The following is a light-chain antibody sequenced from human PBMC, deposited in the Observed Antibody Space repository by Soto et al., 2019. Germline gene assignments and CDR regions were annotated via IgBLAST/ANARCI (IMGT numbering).Light chain of an antibody. Sequence: EIVMTQSLATLSVSPGERVTLSCRASQSVTSNLAWYQQKPGQAPRLLIYGAYTRATGAPARFSGSGSGTEFTPTISSLQSEDFAVSYCQHYNNWPSWTFGQGTKVEIK. CDR3: QHYNNWPSWT. CDR1: QSVTSN. CDR2: GAY. V-gene: IGKV3-15*01. J-gene: IGKJ1*01.